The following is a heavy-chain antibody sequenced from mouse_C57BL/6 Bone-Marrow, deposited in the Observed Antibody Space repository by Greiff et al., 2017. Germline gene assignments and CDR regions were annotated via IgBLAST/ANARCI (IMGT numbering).Heavy chain of an antibody. D-gene: IGHD2-4*01. Sequence: DVKLVESEGGLVQPGSSMQLSCTASGFTFSDYYMAWVRQVPEKGLEWVANINYDGSSTYYLDSLKSRFIISRDNAKNILYLQMSSLKSEDTATYYCARIYYDYDGGVRYAMDYWGQGTSVTVSS. CDR3: ARIYYDYDGGVRYAMDY. CDR2: INYDGSST. J-gene: IGHJ4*01. CDR1: GFTFSDYY. V-gene: IGHV5-16*01.